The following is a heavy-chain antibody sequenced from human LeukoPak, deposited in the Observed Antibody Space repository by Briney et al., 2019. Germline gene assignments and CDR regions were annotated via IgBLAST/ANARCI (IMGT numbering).Heavy chain of an antibody. Sequence: GRSLRLSCAASGFTFSSYAMHWVRQAPGKGLEWVSVISYDGSNKYYADSVKGRFTISRDNSKNTLYLKMNSLRAEDPAVYYCARDPGSGSYTNYFDYWGQGTLVTVSS. CDR1: GFTFSSYA. CDR3: ARDPGSGSYTNYFDY. V-gene: IGHV3-30*01. J-gene: IGHJ4*02. D-gene: IGHD3-10*01. CDR2: ISYDGSNK.